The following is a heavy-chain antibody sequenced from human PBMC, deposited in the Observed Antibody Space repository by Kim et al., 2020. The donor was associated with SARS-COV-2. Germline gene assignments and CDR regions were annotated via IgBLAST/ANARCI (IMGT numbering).Heavy chain of an antibody. CDR3: ARGGRADLLGFDY. J-gene: IGHJ4*02. Sequence: YNPSLKSRVTISVDTSKNQFSLKLSSVTAADTAVYYCARGGRADLLGFDYWGQGTLVTVSS. D-gene: IGHD7-27*01. V-gene: IGHV4-59*09.